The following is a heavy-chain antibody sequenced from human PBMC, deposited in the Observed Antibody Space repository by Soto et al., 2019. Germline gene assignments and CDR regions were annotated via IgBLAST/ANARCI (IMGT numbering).Heavy chain of an antibody. CDR3: ARGGKDIVATIAHY. D-gene: IGHD5-12*01. CDR2: IYYSGST. CDR1: GGSISSYY. V-gene: IGHV4-59*01. Sequence: QVQLQESGPGLVKPSETLSLTCTVSGGSISSYYWSWIRQPPGKGLEWIGYIYYSGSTNYNPSLKSQVTIPVDTSKNQFSRKLRSVTAADTAVYYCARGGKDIVATIAHYWGHGTLVTVSS. J-gene: IGHJ4*01.